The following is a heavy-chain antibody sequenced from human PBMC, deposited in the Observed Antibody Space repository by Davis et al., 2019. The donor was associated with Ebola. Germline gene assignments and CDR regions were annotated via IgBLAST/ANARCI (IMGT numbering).Heavy chain of an antibody. Sequence: SETLSLTCTPSGGSISSYHWSWIRQPPGKGLEWIGYIYYSWCTNYNPSLRSRVTISVDTSKNQFSLKLSSVTAADTAVYFCARHDLYYYDSRDAFDIWGQGTMVTVSS. V-gene: IGHV4-59*08. CDR1: GGSISSYH. D-gene: IGHD3-22*01. CDR3: ARHDLYYYDSRDAFDI. J-gene: IGHJ3*02. CDR2: IYYSWCT.